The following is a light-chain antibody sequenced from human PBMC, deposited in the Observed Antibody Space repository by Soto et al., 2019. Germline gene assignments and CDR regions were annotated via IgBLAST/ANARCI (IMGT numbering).Light chain of an antibody. Sequence: ELVLPQSPATLSVSPGERATLSCRASQSVSSNLAWYQQKPGQAPRLLIYGASTRSTGIPARFSGSGSGTEFTLTISSLQSEDCAVYYCQQYNNWPPYTFGQGPKLEIK. CDR1: QSVSSN. J-gene: IGKJ2*01. V-gene: IGKV3-15*01. CDR2: GAS. CDR3: QQYNNWPPYT.